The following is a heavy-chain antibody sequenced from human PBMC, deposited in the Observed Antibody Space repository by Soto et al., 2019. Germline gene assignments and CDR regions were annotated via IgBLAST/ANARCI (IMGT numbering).Heavy chain of an antibody. CDR1: GGTFSSYA. D-gene: IGHD3-22*01. Sequence: SVKVSCKASGGTFSSYAISWVRQAPGQGLEWMGGVIPIFGTADYAQKFQGRVTITADESTSTAYMELSSLRSEDTAVYYCARSIVVVTKNWFDPWGQGTLVTVSS. J-gene: IGHJ5*02. CDR3: ARSIVVVTKNWFDP. CDR2: VIPIFGTA. V-gene: IGHV1-69*13.